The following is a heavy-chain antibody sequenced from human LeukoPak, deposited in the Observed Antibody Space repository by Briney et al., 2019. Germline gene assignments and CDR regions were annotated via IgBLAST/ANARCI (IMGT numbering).Heavy chain of an antibody. CDR1: GFTFSGAE. Sequence: GGSLRLSCAASGFTFSGAEMHWVRQASGKGLEWVGRIRSKANSCTTAFAASVKGRFTISRDDSKNTAYLQMFSMKSEDTAVYYCARYKGYSSSSRYYYYMDVWGTGTTVTVSS. CDR3: ARYKGYSSSSRYYYYMDV. J-gene: IGHJ6*03. D-gene: IGHD6-6*01. CDR2: IRSKANSCTT. V-gene: IGHV3-73*01.